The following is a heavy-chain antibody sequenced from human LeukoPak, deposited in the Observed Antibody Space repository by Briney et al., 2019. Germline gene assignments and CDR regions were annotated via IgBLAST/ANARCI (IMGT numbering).Heavy chain of an antibody. J-gene: IGHJ4*02. Sequence: PGGSLRLSCAASGFTFSSYAMHWVRQAPGKGLEWVAVISYDGSNKYYADSVKGRFTISRDNSKNTLYLQMNSLRAEDTAVYYCAKVEKWLRSSFDYWGQGTLVTVSS. CDR2: ISYDGSNK. CDR1: GFTFSSYA. D-gene: IGHD5-12*01. V-gene: IGHV3-30-3*01. CDR3: AKVEKWLRSSFDY.